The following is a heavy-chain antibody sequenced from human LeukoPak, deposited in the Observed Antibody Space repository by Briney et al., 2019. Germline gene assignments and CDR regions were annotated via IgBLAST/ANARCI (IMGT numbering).Heavy chain of an antibody. V-gene: IGHV3-7*03. D-gene: IGHD6-13*01. J-gene: IGHJ4*02. CDR2: INRDGTEK. Sequence: GSLRLSCAPSGFTFSDYWMSWVRQAPGKGLEWVANINRDGTEKYYVDSVKGRFTVSRDNADNSLCLQMNSLRAEDTAVYYCARGSSSPGVDYWGQGTLVTVSS. CDR1: GFTFSDYW. CDR3: ARGSSSPGVDY.